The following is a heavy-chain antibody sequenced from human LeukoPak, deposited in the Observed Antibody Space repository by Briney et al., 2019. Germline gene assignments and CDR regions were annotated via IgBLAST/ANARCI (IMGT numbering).Heavy chain of an antibody. J-gene: IGHJ4*02. CDR1: GGSIISYY. V-gene: IGHV4-4*07. CDR2: MHTSGST. Sequence: SETLSLTCTVSGGSIISYYWNWIRQPAGRGLEWIGRMHTSGSTNYNPSLKSRVTMSVDTSKNQLSLKLTSVTAADTAVYYCARGVATRRFDYWGQGTLVTVSS. D-gene: IGHD6-6*01. CDR3: ARGVATRRFDY.